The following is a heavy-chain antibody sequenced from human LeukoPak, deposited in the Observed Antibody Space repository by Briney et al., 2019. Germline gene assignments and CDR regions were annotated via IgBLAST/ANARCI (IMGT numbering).Heavy chain of an antibody. CDR3: ASQQSYYDFWSGYYRGSDEGFDP. CDR1: GGSISSGGYS. CDR2: IYHSGST. Sequence: TSSETLSLTCAVSGGSISSGGYSWSWIRQPPGKGLEWIGYIYHSGSTYYNPSLKSRVTISVDRSKNQFSLKLSSVTAADTAVYYCASQQSYYDFWSGYYRGSDEGFDPWGQGTLVTVSS. J-gene: IGHJ5*02. V-gene: IGHV4-30-2*01. D-gene: IGHD3-3*01.